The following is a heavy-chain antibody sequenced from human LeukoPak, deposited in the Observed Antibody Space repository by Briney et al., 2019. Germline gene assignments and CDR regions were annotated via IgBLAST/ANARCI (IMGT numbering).Heavy chain of an antibody. D-gene: IGHD3-10*01. J-gene: IGHJ4*02. CDR2: ISGGGGTT. V-gene: IGHV3-23*01. CDR1: GFTFSGYA. Sequence: GGSLRLSCAAPGFTFSGYAMSWVRQAPGKGLECVSAISGGGGTTYYADSVKGRFTISRDNSKNTLYLQMNSLGAGDTALYYCAKSIMTGSGSFYDYWGQGTLVTVSS. CDR3: AKSIMTGSGSFYDY.